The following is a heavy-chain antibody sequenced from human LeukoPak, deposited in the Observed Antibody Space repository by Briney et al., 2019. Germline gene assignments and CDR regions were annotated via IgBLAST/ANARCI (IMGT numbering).Heavy chain of an antibody. V-gene: IGHV3-33*01. CDR3: ARDGRNYYDSSGYPDY. J-gene: IGHJ4*02. CDR2: IWYDGSNK. CDR1: GFTFSSYG. Sequence: PGMPLRLSCAASGFTFSSYGMLWLPQAPGKALEGVAFIWYDGSNKYYAHSVKRLFTISRDNSKNTLYLQMNSMRAEDTAVYYCARDGRNYYDSSGYPDYCGQGTLVTVSS. D-gene: IGHD3-22*01.